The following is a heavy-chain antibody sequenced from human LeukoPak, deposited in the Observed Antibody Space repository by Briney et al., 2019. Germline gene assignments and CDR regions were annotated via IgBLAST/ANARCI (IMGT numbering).Heavy chain of an antibody. J-gene: IGHJ4*02. CDR2: ISGSGGST. CDR1: GFTFSSYA. D-gene: IGHD1-26*01. V-gene: IGHV3-23*01. Sequence: GGSLRLSCAASGFTFSSYAMSWVRQAPGRGLEWVSAISGSGGSTYYADSVKGRFTISRDNSKNTLYLQMNSLRAEDTAVYYCAKDRGIAGAEYFDYWGQGTLVTVSS. CDR3: AKDRGIAGAEYFDY.